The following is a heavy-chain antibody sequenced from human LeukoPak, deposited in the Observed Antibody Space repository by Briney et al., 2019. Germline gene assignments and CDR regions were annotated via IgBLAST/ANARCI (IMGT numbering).Heavy chain of an antibody. V-gene: IGHV3-30*03. CDR1: GFTFSSYG. Sequence: GRSLRLSCAASGFTFSSYGMHWVRQAPGKGLEWVAVTSFDESNKYYADSVKGRFSISRDNSKNTLYLQMNSLRVEDTAVYYCARISAYNYDATVDYWGQGTLVTVSS. D-gene: IGHD3-22*01. CDR2: TSFDESNK. J-gene: IGHJ4*02. CDR3: ARISAYNYDATVDY.